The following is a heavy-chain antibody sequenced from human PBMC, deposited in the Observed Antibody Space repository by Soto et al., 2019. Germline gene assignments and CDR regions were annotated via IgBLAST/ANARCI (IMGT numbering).Heavy chain of an antibody. CDR1: GFGFSHYG. V-gene: IGHV3-33*01. CDR2: IWFDGSFG. J-gene: IGHJ4*02. D-gene: IGHD6-25*01. CDR3: ARDTWKDGYNTGGMYFDA. Sequence: QVQLVESGGGVVQPGKSFRLSCETSGFGFSHYGMHWVRQAPGKGLEWVGRIWFDGSFGSYADSVKDRFTISRDNSKNTLFLEMKGLRVDDTAVYYCARDTWKDGYNTGGMYFDAWGQGTLVTVSS.